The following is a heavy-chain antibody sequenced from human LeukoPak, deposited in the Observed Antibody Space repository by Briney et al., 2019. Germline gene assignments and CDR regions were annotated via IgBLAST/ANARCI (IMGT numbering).Heavy chain of an antibody. D-gene: IGHD4-17*01. CDR3: ARGGPYGIYYYYYMDV. CDR2: IIPIFGTA. Sequence: ASVTVSCKASGGTFSSYAISWVRQAPGQGLEWMGGIIPIFGTANYAQKFQGRVTITTDESTSTAYMELSSLRSEDTAVYYCARGGPYGIYYYYYMDVWGKGTTVTVSS. CDR1: GGTFSSYA. V-gene: IGHV1-69*05. J-gene: IGHJ6*03.